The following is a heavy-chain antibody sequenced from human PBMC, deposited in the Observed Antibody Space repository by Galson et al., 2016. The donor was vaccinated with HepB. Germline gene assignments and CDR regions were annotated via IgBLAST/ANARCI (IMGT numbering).Heavy chain of an antibody. J-gene: IGHJ2*01. CDR1: GFTFNSYN. CDR2: IPSSSNYI. V-gene: IGHV3-21*01. CDR3: TRAYVGKARRGTYWYFDP. Sequence: SLRLSCAASGFTFNSYNMNWVRQAPGKGLDGVASIPSSSNYIYHAHSGRGRFTISRDNAKNLLHLQMNSLRAEDTAVYYCTRAYVGKARRGTYWYFDPWGRGTLVTVSS. D-gene: IGHD4-23*01.